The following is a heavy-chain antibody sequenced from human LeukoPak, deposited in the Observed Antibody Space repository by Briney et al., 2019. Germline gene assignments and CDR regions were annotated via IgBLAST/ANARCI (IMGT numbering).Heavy chain of an antibody. CDR2: ISAYSGNT. J-gene: IGHJ4*02. Sequence: ASVKVSCKASGYTFNSYDITWVRQAPGQGLEWMGWISAYSGNTNYAQKVQGRVTMTTDTSTSTAYMELRSLRSDDTAVYYCARVSHYYGSEIEYWGQGTLVTVSS. CDR3: ARVSHYYGSEIEY. D-gene: IGHD3-10*01. CDR1: GYTFNSYD. V-gene: IGHV1-18*01.